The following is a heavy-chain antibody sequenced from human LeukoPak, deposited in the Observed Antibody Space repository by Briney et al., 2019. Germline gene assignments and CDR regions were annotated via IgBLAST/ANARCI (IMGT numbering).Heavy chain of an antibody. CDR1: GYTFTGYY. D-gene: IGHD3-10*01. CDR2: INPNSGGT. CDR3: AREWSWFGDHEGYFDY. V-gene: IGHV1-2*02. J-gene: IGHJ4*02. Sequence: ASLKVSCKASGYTFTGYYMHWVRQAPGQWLEWMGWINPNSGGTNYAQKLQGRVTMTRDTSISTAYMELSRLRSDDTAVYYCAREWSWFGDHEGYFDYWGQGTVVTVPS.